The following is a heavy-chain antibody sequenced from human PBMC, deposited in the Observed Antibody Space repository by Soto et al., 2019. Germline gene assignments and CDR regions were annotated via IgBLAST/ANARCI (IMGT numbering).Heavy chain of an antibody. J-gene: IGHJ6*02. D-gene: IGHD2-2*01. CDR2: IYPGDSDT. CDR1: GYSFTSYW. Sequence: GESLKISCKGSGYSFTSYWNGWVRQMPGKGLAWMGIIYPGDSDTRYSPYLQGQVTISADKSISTAYLQWSSLKASDTAMYYCASSTSDYYYYGMDVWGQGTTVTVSS. V-gene: IGHV5-51*01. CDR3: ASSTSDYYYYGMDV.